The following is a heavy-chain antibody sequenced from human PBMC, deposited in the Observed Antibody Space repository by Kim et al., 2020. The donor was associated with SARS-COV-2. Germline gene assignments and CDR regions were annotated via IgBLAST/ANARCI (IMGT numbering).Heavy chain of an antibody. Sequence: GGSLRLSCAASGFTFSTYCMHWVRQAPGKGLEWVAVIWYDGSNKYYADSVKGRFTISRDNSKSTLYLQMNSLGAEDTAVYYCARGRGNYYYFMDGWGKGT. CDR2: IWYDGSNK. CDR3: ARGRGNYYYFMDG. J-gene: IGHJ6*03. V-gene: IGHV3-33*01. CDR1: GFTFSTYC.